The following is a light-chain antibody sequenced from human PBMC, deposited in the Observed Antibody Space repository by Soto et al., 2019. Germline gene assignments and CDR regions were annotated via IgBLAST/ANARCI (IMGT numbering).Light chain of an antibody. V-gene: IGKV1-5*01. CDR3: QQYVSSPLT. J-gene: IGKJ4*01. CDR1: QSVRSW. CDR2: GAS. Sequence: DIQMTQSPATLSASVGDRVTITCRASQSVRSWLAWYQQKPGKAPKLLIYGASTRATGIPARFSGTGSGTDFTLTISRLEPEDFAVYYCQQYVSSPLTFGGGTKVDI.